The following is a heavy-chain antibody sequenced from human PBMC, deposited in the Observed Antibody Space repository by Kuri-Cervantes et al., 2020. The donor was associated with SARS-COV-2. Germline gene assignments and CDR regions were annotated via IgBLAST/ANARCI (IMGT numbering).Heavy chain of an antibody. J-gene: IGHJ4*02. V-gene: IGHV3-23*03. CDR3: AKDREVHDYGGSFDY. CDR2: IYSGGSST. D-gene: IGHD4-17*01. Sequence: LTCAASGFTFRSYAMSWVRQAPGKGLEWVSVIYSGGSSTYYADSVKGRFTISRDNSKNTLYLQMNSLRAEDTAVYYCAKDREVHDYGGSFDYWGQGTLVTVSS. CDR1: GFTFRSYA.